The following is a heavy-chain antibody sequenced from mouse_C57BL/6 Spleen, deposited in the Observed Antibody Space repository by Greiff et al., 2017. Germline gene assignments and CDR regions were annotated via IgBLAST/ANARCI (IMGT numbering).Heavy chain of an antibody. CDR3: AIYGYDGYWYFDV. CDR2: FHPYNDDT. Sequence: VNVVESGAELVKPGASVKMSCKASGYTFTTYPLEWMKQNHGKSLEWIGNFHPYNDDTKYNEKFKGKATLTVEKSSSTVYLELSRLTSDDSAVYYCAIYGYDGYWYFDVWGTGTTVTVSS. D-gene: IGHD2-2*01. CDR1: GYTFTTYP. J-gene: IGHJ1*03. V-gene: IGHV1-47*01.